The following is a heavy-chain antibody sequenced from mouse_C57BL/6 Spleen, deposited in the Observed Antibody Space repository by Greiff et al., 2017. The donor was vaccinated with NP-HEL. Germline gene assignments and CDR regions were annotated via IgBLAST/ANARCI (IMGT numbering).Heavy chain of an antibody. D-gene: IGHD2-4*01. CDR2: IDPSDSET. Sequence: QVQLQQPGAELVRPGSSVKLSCKASGYTFTSYWMHWVKQRPIQGLEWIGNIDPSDSETHYNQKFKDKATLTVDKSSSTAYMQLSSLTSEDSAVYYCARTYDYGDWYFDVWGTGTTVTVSS. J-gene: IGHJ1*03. CDR1: GYTFTSYW. CDR3: ARTYDYGDWYFDV. V-gene: IGHV1-52*01.